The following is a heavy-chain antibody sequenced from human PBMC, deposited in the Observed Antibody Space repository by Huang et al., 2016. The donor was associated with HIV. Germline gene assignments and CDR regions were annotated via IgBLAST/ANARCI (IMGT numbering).Heavy chain of an antibody. CDR3: AKLRRRDYSGSDAFDI. D-gene: IGHD4-4*01. CDR1: GYTFSIYW. CDR2: IYPDDSDA. Sequence: QLVQSGPELKKPGESLTIQCKASGYTFSIYWSGWVRTMSGKGLEWMWNIYPDDSDARYSPSFQGQVTFAADKSNTSAYLHWRSLKASDTAMYYCAKLRRRDYSGSDAFDIWGQGTMVVVSS. V-gene: IGHV5-51*02. J-gene: IGHJ3*02.